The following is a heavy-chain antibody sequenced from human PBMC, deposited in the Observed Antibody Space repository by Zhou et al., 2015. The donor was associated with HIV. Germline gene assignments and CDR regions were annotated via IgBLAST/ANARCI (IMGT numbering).Heavy chain of an antibody. CDR2: IIPIFGTA. V-gene: IGHV1-69*01. D-gene: IGHD3-9*01. CDR1: GGTFSSYA. J-gene: IGHJ2*01. CDR3: AREKPKGVYYDILTGSHHWYFDL. Sequence: QVQLVQSGAEVKKPGSSVKVSCKASGGTFSSYAISWVRQAPGQGLEWMGGIIPIFGTANYAQKFQGRVTITADESTSTAYMELSSLRSEDTAVYYCAREKPKGVYYDILTGSHHWYFDLWGRGTLVTVSS.